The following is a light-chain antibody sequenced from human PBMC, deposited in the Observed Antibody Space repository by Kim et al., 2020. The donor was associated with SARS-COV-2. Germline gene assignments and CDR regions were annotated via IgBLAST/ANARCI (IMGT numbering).Light chain of an antibody. Sequence: VSPGQTASITCSGDKLGDQYACWYQQKPGQSPVLIIYQDSKRPSGIPERFSGSNSGNTATLTISGTQAMDEADYYCQAWDSSTVVFGGGTQLTVL. V-gene: IGLV3-1*01. J-gene: IGLJ2*01. CDR1: KLGDQY. CDR3: QAWDSSTVV. CDR2: QDS.